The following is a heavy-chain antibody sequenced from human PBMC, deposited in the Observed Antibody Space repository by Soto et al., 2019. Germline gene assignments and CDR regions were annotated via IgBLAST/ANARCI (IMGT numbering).Heavy chain of an antibody. D-gene: IGHD6-13*01. Sequence: SETLSLTCAVYGGSFSGYYWSWIRQPPGKGLEWIGEVNLGGNTNYSPSLRSRVTISVDTSKNQFSLKLTSVTAADTAVYYCARGRPGYSSSWYERWSQGTLVTVSS. CDR2: VNLGGNT. CDR3: ARGRPGYSSSWYER. J-gene: IGHJ4*02. CDR1: GGSFSGYY. V-gene: IGHV4-34*01.